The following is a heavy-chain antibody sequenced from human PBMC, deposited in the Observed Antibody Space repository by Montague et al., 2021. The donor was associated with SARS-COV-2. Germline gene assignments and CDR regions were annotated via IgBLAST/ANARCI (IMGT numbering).Heavy chain of an antibody. CDR2: IKQSGST. CDR1: GGSFGDDH. D-gene: IGHD5-24*01. V-gene: IGHV4-34*01. CDR3: ARDGYNAHQNYWYFDL. Sequence: SETLSLTRAVYGGSFGDDHWSWIRQPPGKGLEWIGDIKQSGSTNYNPSLKSRGTISVDTSKNQFSLKLSSVTAADTAVYYCARDGYNAHQNYWYFDLWGRGTLVTVSS. J-gene: IGHJ2*01.